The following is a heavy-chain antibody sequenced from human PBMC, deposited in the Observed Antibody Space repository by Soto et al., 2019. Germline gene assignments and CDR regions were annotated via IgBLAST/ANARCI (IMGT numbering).Heavy chain of an antibody. Sequence: EVQLVESGGGLVQPGGSLRLSCAASGFTFSSYWMHWVRQVPGKGLMWVSRINNDGSSTAYADSVKGRFTISRDNAKNTLYLQMSSLRTEDKAVYYCAREQRTVYSLFIDYWGQGTLVTDPS. V-gene: IGHV3-74*01. CDR3: AREQRTVYSLFIDY. J-gene: IGHJ4*02. D-gene: IGHD1-26*01. CDR2: INNDGSST. CDR1: GFTFSSYW.